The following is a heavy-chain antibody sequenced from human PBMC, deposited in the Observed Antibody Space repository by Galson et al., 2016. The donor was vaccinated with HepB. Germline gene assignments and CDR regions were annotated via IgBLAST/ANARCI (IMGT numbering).Heavy chain of an antibody. V-gene: IGHV3-33*01. J-gene: IGHJ6*02. CDR3: VRDRAARDTVYYYGMDV. CDR2: IWYDGRNK. D-gene: IGHD6-25*01. Sequence: SLRLSCAASGFTFNTYGMHWVRQAPGKGLEWVALIWYDGRNKYYADSVKGRFTISRDNSKNTLYLQMNSLRAEDTAVYYCVRDRAARDTVYYYGMDVWGQGATVTGSS. CDR1: GFTFNTYG.